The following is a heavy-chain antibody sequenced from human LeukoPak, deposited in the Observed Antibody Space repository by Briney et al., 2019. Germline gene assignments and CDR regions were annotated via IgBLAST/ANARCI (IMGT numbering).Heavy chain of an antibody. V-gene: IGHV3-48*01. CDR1: GFTFSSYS. CDR3: ARAKPKNMVRGLIMRRESRYYFDY. J-gene: IGHJ4*02. CDR2: ISSSSSTI. D-gene: IGHD3-10*01. Sequence: GGSLRLSCAASGFTFSSYSMNWVRQAPGKGLEWVSYISSSSSTIYYADSVKGRFTISRDNAKNSLYLQVNSLRAEDTAVYYCARAKPKNMVRGLIMRRESRYYFDYWGQGTLVTVSS.